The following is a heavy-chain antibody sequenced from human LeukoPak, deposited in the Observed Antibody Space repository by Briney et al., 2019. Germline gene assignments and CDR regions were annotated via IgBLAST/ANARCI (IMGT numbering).Heavy chain of an antibody. D-gene: IGHD3-3*01. J-gene: IGHJ5*02. CDR1: GSTFTSYY. V-gene: IGHV1-46*03. Sequence: EASVKVSCKASGSTFTSYYMHWVRQAPGQGLEWMGIINPSGGSTSYAQKFQGRVTMTRDTSTSTVYMELSSLRSEDTAVYYCARVGVGVKFDPWGQGTLVTVSS. CDR2: INPSGGST. CDR3: ARVGVGVKFDP.